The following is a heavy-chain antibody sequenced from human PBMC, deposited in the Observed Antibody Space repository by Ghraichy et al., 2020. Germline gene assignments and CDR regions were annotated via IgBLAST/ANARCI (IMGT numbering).Heavy chain of an antibody. J-gene: IGHJ3*02. CDR3: AKEHVRKPGGGLEDGFDI. V-gene: IGHV3-30*18. D-gene: IGHD3-10*02. CDR1: GFSFNTYG. CDR2: ISLDGSRR. Sequence: GGSLRLSCAASGFSFNTYGIHWVRQAPGKGLEWVAVISLDGSRRNYADSVKGRFTISRDNSKNTLYLQMNSLRVEDTAVYFFAKEHVRKPGGGLEDGFDIWGQGTVVTVSS.